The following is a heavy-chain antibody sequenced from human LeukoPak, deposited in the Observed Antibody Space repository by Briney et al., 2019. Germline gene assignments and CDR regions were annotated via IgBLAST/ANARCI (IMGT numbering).Heavy chain of an antibody. V-gene: IGHV4-4*09. Sequence: SETLSLTCTVSGGSISSYYWSWIRQPPGKGLEWIGYIYTSGSTNYNPSLKSRVTISVDTSKNQFSLKLSSVTAADTAVYYCARGGYYYGSGSYYEYYYYYYMDVWGKGTTVTVSS. CDR3: ARGGYYYGSGSYYEYYYYYYMDV. CDR2: IYTSGST. J-gene: IGHJ6*03. CDR1: GGSISSYY. D-gene: IGHD3-10*01.